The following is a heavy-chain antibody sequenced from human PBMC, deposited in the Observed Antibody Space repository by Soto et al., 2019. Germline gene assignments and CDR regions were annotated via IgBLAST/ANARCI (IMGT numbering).Heavy chain of an antibody. J-gene: IGHJ4*02. D-gene: IGHD1-26*01. V-gene: IGHV3-48*02. CDR1: GFTFSSHS. Sequence: PXGSLRLSCAASGFTFSSHSMNWVRQAPGKGLEWVSYITSTSSTIYDADSVKGRFTISRDNAKNSLYLQMNSLRDDDTAVYYCASSGSYRFDYWGQGTLVTVSS. CDR2: ITSTSSTI. CDR3: ASSGSYRFDY.